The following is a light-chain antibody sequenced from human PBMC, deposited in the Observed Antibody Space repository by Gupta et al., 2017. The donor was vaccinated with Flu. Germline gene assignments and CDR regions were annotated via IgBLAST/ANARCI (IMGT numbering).Light chain of an antibody. J-gene: IGLJ3*02. CDR1: TPNIGGGND. CDR3: QSYDNSLSGSKV. CDR2: GNN. V-gene: IGLV1-40*01. Sequence: QFVLTQPHSVSGAPGQRVTISCTGSTPNIGGGNDLPWYQQVPGRAPQRLIFGNNNPPSGVADRFSGSKSGTSASLAIAGLQAEDEADYYCQSYDNSLSGSKVFGGGTKLTVL.